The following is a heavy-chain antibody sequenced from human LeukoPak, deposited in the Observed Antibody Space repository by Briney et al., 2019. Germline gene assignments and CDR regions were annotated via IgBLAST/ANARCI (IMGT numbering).Heavy chain of an antibody. CDR3: AKGHNWNYVGYFDY. CDR1: GFTFDDYA. V-gene: IGHV3-9*01. CDR2: ISWNSGSI. D-gene: IGHD1-7*01. Sequence: GGSLRLSCAASGFTFDDYAMHWVRQAPGKGLEWVSGISWNSGSIGYADSVKGRFTISRDNAKNSLYLQMNSLRAEDTALYYCAKGHNWNYVGYFDYWGQGALVTVSS. J-gene: IGHJ4*02.